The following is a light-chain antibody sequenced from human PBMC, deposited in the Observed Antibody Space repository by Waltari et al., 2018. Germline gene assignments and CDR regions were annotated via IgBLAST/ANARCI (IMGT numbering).Light chain of an antibody. CDR3: HLRSNWRYT. J-gene: IGKJ2*01. CDR1: PGVTQY. Sequence: EIVLTQSPAILSLSPGARATLSCRPSPGVTQYLSWYQLKPGQAPRLLIYDASNRATGIPTRFSGSGSGTDFTLTISSLEPDDFAVYFCHLRSNWRYTFGQGTKLEIK. CDR2: DAS. V-gene: IGKV3-11*01.